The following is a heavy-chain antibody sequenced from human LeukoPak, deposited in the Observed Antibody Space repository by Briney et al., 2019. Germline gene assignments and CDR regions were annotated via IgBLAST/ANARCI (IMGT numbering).Heavy chain of an antibody. V-gene: IGHV3-21*01. CDR3: ARVEPVGYSYGQRAGSYYYYMDV. J-gene: IGHJ6*03. Sequence: PGGSLRLSCAASGFTLSRNSMNWVRQAPGKGLEWVSSISSSSLYIYYADSVKGRFTISRDNAKNSLYLQMNSLRAEDTAVYYCARVEPVGYSYGQRAGSYYYYMDVWAKGPRSPSP. CDR2: ISSSSLYI. CDR1: GFTLSRNS. D-gene: IGHD5-18*01.